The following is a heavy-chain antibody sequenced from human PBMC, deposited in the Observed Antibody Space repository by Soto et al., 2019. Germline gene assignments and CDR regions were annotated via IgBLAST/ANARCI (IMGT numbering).Heavy chain of an antibody. CDR1: GFDFGSFG. J-gene: IGHJ6*02. CDR3: LADPPRTAIGWHV. CDR2: IVVASGRT. Sequence: ASVKVSCKASGFDFGSFGIQFLRQTRGRGLEWIGWIVVASGRTNYARQFQGRVAFSRDMSSTTAYMGLYDLKSDDTAVYFCLADPPRTAIGWHVWGQGTTVTVSS. V-gene: IGHV1-58*02.